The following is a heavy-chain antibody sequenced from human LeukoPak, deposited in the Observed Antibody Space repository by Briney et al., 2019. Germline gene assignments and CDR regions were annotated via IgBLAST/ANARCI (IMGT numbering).Heavy chain of an antibody. Sequence: GGSLRLSCAASGFPFSRYTMNWVRQSPGKGLEWVSSISSISSYIYYTDSVKGRFTISRDNAKNSLYLQMNSLRAEDTAVYYCANGRVYDYWGQGTLVTVSS. J-gene: IGHJ4*02. D-gene: IGHD2-8*01. CDR2: ISSISSYI. CDR3: ANGRVYDY. V-gene: IGHV3-21*01. CDR1: GFPFSRYT.